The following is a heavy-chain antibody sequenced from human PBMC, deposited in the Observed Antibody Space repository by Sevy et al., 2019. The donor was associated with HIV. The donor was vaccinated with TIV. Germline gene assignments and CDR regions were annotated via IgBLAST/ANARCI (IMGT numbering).Heavy chain of an antibody. V-gene: IGHV3-15*01. Sequence: GGSLRLSCAASGFTFSNAWMSWVRQAPGKGLEWVGRIKSKTDGGTTDYAAPVKGRFTISRDDSKNTLYLQMNSLKTEDTAVYYCTTDESLVDYFYYYYGMDVWGQWTTVTVSS. J-gene: IGHJ6*02. CDR1: GFTFSNAW. D-gene: IGHD1-26*01. CDR3: TTDESLVDYFYYYYGMDV. CDR2: IKSKTDGGTT.